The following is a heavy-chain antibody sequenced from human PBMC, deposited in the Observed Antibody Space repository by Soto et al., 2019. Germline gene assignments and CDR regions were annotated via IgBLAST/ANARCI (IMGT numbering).Heavy chain of an antibody. D-gene: IGHD6-19*01. CDR1: GFTFSSYG. Sequence: QVQLVESGGGVVQPGRSLRLSCAASGFTFSSYGMHWVRQAPGKGLEWVAVISYDGRNKYYADAVKGRFTISRDNSKNTLYLQMSSLRAEDTAVYYCVKDGSSGWPYSYDMDVWGQGTTVTVSS. V-gene: IGHV3-30*18. J-gene: IGHJ6*02. CDR3: VKDGSSGWPYSYDMDV. CDR2: ISYDGRNK.